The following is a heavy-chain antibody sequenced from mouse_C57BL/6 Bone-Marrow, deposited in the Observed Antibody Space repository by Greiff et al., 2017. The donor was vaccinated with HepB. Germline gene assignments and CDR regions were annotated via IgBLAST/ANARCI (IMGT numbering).Heavy chain of an antibody. J-gene: IGHJ3*01. CDR2: IDPETGGT. V-gene: IGHV1-15*01. CDR1: GYTFTDYE. CDR3: TREHYSNLAWFAY. Sequence: LQESGAELVRPGASVTLSCKASGYTFTDYEMHWVKQTPVHGLEWIGAIDPETGGTAYNQKFKGKAILTADKSSSTAYMELRSLTSEDSAVYYCTREHYSNLAWFAYWGQGTLVTVSA. D-gene: IGHD2-5*01.